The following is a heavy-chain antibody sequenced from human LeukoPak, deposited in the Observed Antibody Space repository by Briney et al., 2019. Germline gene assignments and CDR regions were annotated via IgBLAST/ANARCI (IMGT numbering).Heavy chain of an antibody. V-gene: IGHV4-4*09. J-gene: IGHJ6*03. Sequence: SETLPLTCTVSGGSISSYYWSWIRQSPVKGLEWIGYIFPSGSAFYNPSLESRVTISLDTSENQFSLTLSSVTAADTAVYYCARRNHYSYYMDVWGKGTTVTVSS. CDR3: ARRNHYSYYMDV. CDR1: GGSISSYY. CDR2: IFPSGSA.